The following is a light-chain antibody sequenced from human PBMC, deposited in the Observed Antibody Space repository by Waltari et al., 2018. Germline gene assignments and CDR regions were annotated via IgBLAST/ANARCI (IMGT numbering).Light chain of an antibody. CDR3: MQALQTPRT. V-gene: IGKV2-28*01. Sequence: DIVMTLSPLSLPVTPGEPASISCRSSPSLLHSNGYNYLDWYLQKPGQSPQLLIYLGSNRASGVPDRFSGSGSGTDFTLKISRVEAEDVGVYYCMQALQTPRTFGQGTKVEIK. J-gene: IGKJ1*01. CDR1: PSLLHSNGYNY. CDR2: LGS.